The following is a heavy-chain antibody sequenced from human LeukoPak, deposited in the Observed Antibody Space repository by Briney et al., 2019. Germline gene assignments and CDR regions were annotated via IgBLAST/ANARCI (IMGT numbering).Heavy chain of an antibody. V-gene: IGHV3-23*01. CDR3: AKWPEGAMDYFDY. CDR1: GFTFSTYS. Sequence: GGSLRLSCAASGFTFSTYSMKWARQAPVKGLEWVSAISGDGTRTYYADSVKGRFTISRDNSKNTLYLEMSSLRVEDTAIYYCAKWPEGAMDYFDYWGQGTLVTVPS. CDR2: ISGDGTRT. J-gene: IGHJ4*02. D-gene: IGHD3-16*01.